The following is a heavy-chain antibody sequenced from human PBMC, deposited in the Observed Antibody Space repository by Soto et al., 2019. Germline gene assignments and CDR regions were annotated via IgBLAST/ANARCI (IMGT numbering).Heavy chain of an antibody. CDR3: AKRDIVATIGGYYYYGMDV. CDR2: FDPEDGET. V-gene: IGHV1-24*01. D-gene: IGHD5-12*01. J-gene: IGHJ6*02. Sequence: ASVRVSCKLSGYTLTELSMHWVRQAPGKRLEWMGDFDPEDGETIYAQKFQGRVTMTEDTSTDTAYMELSSLRSEDTAVYYCAKRDIVATIGGYYYYGMDVWGQGTTVTVSS. CDR1: GYTLTELS.